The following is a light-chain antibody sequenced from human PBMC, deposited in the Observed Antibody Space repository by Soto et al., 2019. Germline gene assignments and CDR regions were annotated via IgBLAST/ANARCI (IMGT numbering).Light chain of an antibody. CDR2: GAS. J-gene: IGKJ5*01. CDR1: QSVSSSY. CDR3: QQRSNWPPT. Sequence: EIVLTQSPGTLSLSPGERPTLSCRASQSVSSSYLAWYQQKPGHXPSRLIYGASNRATGIPDRFSGSGSGTDFNLTISRPEPEEFALYYCQQRSNWPPTLGQGTRLEI. V-gene: IGKV3D-20*02.